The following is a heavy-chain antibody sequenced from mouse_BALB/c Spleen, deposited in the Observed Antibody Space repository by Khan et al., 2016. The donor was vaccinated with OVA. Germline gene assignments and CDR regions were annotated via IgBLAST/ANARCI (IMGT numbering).Heavy chain of an antibody. CDR1: GFSFSSYS. V-gene: IGHV5-6*01. CDR2: ISSGGDYT. J-gene: IGHJ3*01. Sequence: EVELVESGGDLVKPGGSLKLSCAASGFSFSSYSMSWVRQTPDKRLEWVATISSGGDYTYYPDIVKGRFTISRDNDKNTLYLQMSSLKSEDTAMYHVASHLTGSFAYWGQGTMVTVSA. D-gene: IGHD4-1*01. CDR3: ASHLTGSFAY.